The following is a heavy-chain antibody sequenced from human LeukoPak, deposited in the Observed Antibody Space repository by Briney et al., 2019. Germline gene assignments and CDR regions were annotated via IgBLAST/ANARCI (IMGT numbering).Heavy chain of an antibody. CDR2: INPNSGGT. CDR3: ARSPLYYYGSGSYYRPRYYFDY. Sequence: ASVTVSCKASGYTFTSYDINWVRQAPGQGLEWMGWINPNSGGTNYAQKFQGRVTMTRDTSISTAYMELSRLISDDTAVYYCARSPLYYYGSGSYYRPRYYFDYWGQGTLVTVSS. J-gene: IGHJ4*02. CDR1: GYTFTSYD. V-gene: IGHV1-2*02. D-gene: IGHD3-10*01.